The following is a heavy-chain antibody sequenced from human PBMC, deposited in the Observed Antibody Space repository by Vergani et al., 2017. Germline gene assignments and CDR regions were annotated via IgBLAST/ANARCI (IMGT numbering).Heavy chain of an antibody. CDR1: GFTFDDYG. CDR3: AKERSGYCSSTSCYGPFDY. Sequence: EVQLVESGGGVVRPGGSLRLSCAASGFTFDDYGMSWVRQAPGKGLEWVSGINWNGGSTGYADSVKGRFTISRDNAKNSLYLQMNSLRAEDTALYYCAKERSGYCSSTSCYGPFDYWGQGTLVTVSS. V-gene: IGHV3-20*04. J-gene: IGHJ4*02. CDR2: INWNGGST. D-gene: IGHD2-2*01.